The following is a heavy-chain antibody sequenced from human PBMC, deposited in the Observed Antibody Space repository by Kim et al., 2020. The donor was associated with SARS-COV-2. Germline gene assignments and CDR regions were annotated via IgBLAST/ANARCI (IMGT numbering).Heavy chain of an antibody. CDR2: ISAYNGNT. CDR1: GYTFTSYG. CDR3: ASSCKSYSNYSYYYGMDV. D-gene: IGHD4-4*01. V-gene: IGHV1-18*01. Sequence: ASVKVSCKASGYTFTSYGISWVRQAPGQGLEWMGWISAYNGNTNYAQKLQGRVTMTTDTSTSTAYMELRSLRSDDTAVYYCASSCKSYSNYSYYYGMDVWGPGTTVTVSS. J-gene: IGHJ6*02.